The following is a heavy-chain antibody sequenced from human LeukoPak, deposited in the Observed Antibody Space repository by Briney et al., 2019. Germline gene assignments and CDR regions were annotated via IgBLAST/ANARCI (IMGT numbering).Heavy chain of an antibody. CDR3: ARVRRDGYNFPPDY. J-gene: IGHJ4*02. Sequence: ASVKVSCKASGGTFSSYAISWVRQAPGQGLERMGRIIPILGIANYAQKFQGRVTITADKSTSTAYMELSSLRSEDTAVYYCARVRRDGYNFPPDYWGQGTLVTVSS. CDR2: IIPILGIA. D-gene: IGHD5-24*01. V-gene: IGHV1-69*04. CDR1: GGTFSSYA.